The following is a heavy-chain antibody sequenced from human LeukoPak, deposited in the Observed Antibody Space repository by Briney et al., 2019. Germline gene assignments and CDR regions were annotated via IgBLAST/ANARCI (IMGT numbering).Heavy chain of an antibody. CDR1: GFTFSSYG. D-gene: IGHD3-3*01. Sequence: PPGGSLRLSCAASGFTFSSYGMHWVRQAPGKGLEWVAFILYDGSNKYYADSVKGRFTISRDNSKNTLYLQMNSLRAEDTAVYYCAKQPTIFGPYYYYYMDVWGKGTTVTVSS. J-gene: IGHJ6*03. CDR2: ILYDGSNK. V-gene: IGHV3-30*02. CDR3: AKQPTIFGPYYYYYMDV.